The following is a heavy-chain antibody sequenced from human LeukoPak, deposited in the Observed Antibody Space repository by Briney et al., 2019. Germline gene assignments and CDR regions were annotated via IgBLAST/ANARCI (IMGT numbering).Heavy chain of an antibody. V-gene: IGHV3-23*01. J-gene: IGHJ3*02. CDR3: AKHRRFLERDAFDI. Sequence: GGTLRLSCAASGFTFSSYGMSWVRQAPGKGLEWVSAISGSGGSTYYADSVKGRFTISRDSSKNTLYLQMNSLTAEDTAVYYCAKHRRFLERDAFDIWGQGTMVTVSS. CDR2: ISGSGGST. D-gene: IGHD3-3*01. CDR1: GFTFSSYG.